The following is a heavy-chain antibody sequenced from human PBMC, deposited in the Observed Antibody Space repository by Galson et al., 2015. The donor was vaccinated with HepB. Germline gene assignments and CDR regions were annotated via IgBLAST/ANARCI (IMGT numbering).Heavy chain of an antibody. Sequence: TLSLTCTVSGGSISSGSYYWSWIRQPAGKGLEWIGRIYTSGSTNYNPSLKSRVTISVDTSKNQFSLKLSSVTAADTAVYYCARDRYSYGFNGYYYYGMDVWGQGTTVTVSS. J-gene: IGHJ6*02. CDR3: ARDRYSYGFNGYYYYGMDV. CDR2: IYTSGST. V-gene: IGHV4-61*02. CDR1: GGSISSGSYY. D-gene: IGHD5-18*01.